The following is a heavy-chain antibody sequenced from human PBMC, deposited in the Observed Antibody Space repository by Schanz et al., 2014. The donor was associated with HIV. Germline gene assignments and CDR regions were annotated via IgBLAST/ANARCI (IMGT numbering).Heavy chain of an antibody. Sequence: QVQLQQWGAGLLKPSETLSLTCAVYGSSVTYFYWTWIRQSPGKGLEWIAEVNHSGDTNYNPSLKSRVTISVDTSKNQFSLKLDSVTAADTAVYYCARQIRKQQPDYWGQGALVTVSS. V-gene: IGHV4-34*02. CDR1: GSSVTYFY. CDR3: ARQIRKQQPDY. D-gene: IGHD6-13*01. J-gene: IGHJ4*02. CDR2: VNHSGDT.